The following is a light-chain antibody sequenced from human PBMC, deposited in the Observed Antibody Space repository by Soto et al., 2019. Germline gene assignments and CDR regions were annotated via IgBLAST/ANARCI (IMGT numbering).Light chain of an antibody. J-gene: IGLJ2*01. CDR1: SSDVGGYNY. Sequence: QSALTQPPSASGSPGQSVTISCTGTSSDVGGYNYVSWYQQHPGKAPKFMICEVSKRPSGVPDRFSGSKSGNTASLTVSGLQAEDEADYYCSSYAGSNNVVFGGGTKLTVL. V-gene: IGLV2-8*01. CDR3: SSYAGSNNVV. CDR2: EVS.